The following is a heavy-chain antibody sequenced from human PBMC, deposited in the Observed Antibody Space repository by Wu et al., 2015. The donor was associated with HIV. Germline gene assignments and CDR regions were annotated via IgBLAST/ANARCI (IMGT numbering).Heavy chain of an antibody. D-gene: IGHD1-26*01. J-gene: IGHJ5*01. Sequence: QVQLVQSGAEVKKPGASVKVSCKASGYTFTGYYIHWVRQAPGQGLEWVGWINPERGATEYAKKFQGRVTMSTDTSTNTAYMDLKNLKSDDTAVFYCVRGLYGGSPYNYFDPWGRGNLVTVSS. CDR3: VRGLYGGSPYNYFDP. V-gene: IGHV1-2*02. CDR1: GYTFTGYY. CDR2: INPERGAT.